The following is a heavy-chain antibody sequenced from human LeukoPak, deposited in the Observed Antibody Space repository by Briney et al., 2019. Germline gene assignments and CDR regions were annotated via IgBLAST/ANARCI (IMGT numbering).Heavy chain of an antibody. J-gene: IGHJ3*02. CDR2: ISSSSGSI. CDR3: ARYVGEQASEI. Sequence: PGGSLRLSCAASGFTFSSYSMKWVRQAPGKGLEWVSYISSSSGSIYYADSVKGRFTISRDNAKNSLYLQMNSLRAEDTAVYYCARYVGEQASEIWGQGTMVTVSS. D-gene: IGHD1/OR15-1a*01. CDR1: GFTFSSYS. V-gene: IGHV3-48*01.